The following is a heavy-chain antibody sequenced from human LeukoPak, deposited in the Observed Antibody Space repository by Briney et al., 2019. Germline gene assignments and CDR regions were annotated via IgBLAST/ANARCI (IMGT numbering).Heavy chain of an antibody. J-gene: IGHJ6*02. CDR3: AKDLGSAITSALVLDV. CDR1: GFTFDDYA. D-gene: IGHD2-15*01. CDR2: ITWNRDKI. V-gene: IGHV3-9*01. Sequence: PGGSLRLSCTVSGFTFDDYAMHWVRHTPGKGLEWVSGITWNRDKIGYGDSVKGRFTISRDNVKNVLYLQMNSLRPEDTALYYCAKDLGSAITSALVLDVWGQGTTVIVSS.